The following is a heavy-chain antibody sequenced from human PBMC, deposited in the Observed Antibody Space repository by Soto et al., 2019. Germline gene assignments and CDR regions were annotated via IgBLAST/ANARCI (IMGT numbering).Heavy chain of an antibody. V-gene: IGHV2-70*11. Sequence: SGPTLVNPTQTLTLTCTFSGFSLSTSGMCASWIRQPPGKALEWLARIDWDDDKYYSTSLKTRLTISKDTSKNQVVLTMTNMDPVDTATYYCARICTTEHYYYYGMDVWGQGTTVTVSS. D-gene: IGHD2-8*01. CDR3: ARICTTEHYYYYGMDV. CDR2: IDWDDDK. J-gene: IGHJ6*02. CDR1: GFSLSTSGMC.